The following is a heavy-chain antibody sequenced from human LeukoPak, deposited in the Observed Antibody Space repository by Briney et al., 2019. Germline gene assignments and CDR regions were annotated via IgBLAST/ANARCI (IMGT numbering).Heavy chain of an antibody. V-gene: IGHV4-38-2*01. CDR1: GYSISSGYY. CDR2: LYHSGST. Sequence: SETLSLTCAFSGYSISSGYYWGWIRQPPGKGLDWIGSLYHSGSTYYNPSLKSRVTITVDTSKNQFSLKLSAENVADTVGYYCVRYDTNCGVTYFDLWGQEDLVTVSS. J-gene: IGHJ4*02. D-gene: IGHD3-3*01. CDR3: VRYDTNCGVTYFDL.